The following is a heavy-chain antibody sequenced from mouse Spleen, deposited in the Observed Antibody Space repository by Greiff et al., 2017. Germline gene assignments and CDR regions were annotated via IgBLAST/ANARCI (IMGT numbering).Heavy chain of an antibody. V-gene: IGHV1-42*01. J-gene: IGHJ2*01. Sequence: EVKLVESGPELVKPGASVKISCKASGYSFTGYYMNWVKQSPEKSLEWIGEINPSTGGTTYNQKFKAKATLTVDKSSSTAYMQLKSLTSEDSAVYYCARGIYYYGSSCFDYWGQGTTLTVSS. CDR1: GYSFTGYY. D-gene: IGHD1-1*01. CDR2: INPSTGGT. CDR3: ARGIYYYGSSCFDY.